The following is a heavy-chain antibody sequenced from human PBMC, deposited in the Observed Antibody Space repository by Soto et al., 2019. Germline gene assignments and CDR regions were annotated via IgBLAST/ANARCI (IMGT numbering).Heavy chain of an antibody. V-gene: IGHV2-5*02. CDR3: QHSRLAADFDI. CDR2: IYWDDDK. CDR1: GFSLSTSGVG. J-gene: IGHJ3*02. Sequence: QITLKESGPTLVKPTQTLTLTCTFSGFSLSTSGVGVGWIRQPPGKALEWLALIYWDDDKRYSPFLNSRLNITRHTAKTQVVLTTTSMDPVDTATYCCQHSRLAADFDIGGQGTMVTVSS. D-gene: IGHD6-25*01.